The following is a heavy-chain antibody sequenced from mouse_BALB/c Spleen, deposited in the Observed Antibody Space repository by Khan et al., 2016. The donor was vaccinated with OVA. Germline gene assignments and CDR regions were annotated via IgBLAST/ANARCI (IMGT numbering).Heavy chain of an antibody. CDR3: ARPSTSRAYFDV. CDR1: GYTFTDYA. Sequence: QIQLVQSGPELVRPGVSVKISCKGSGYTFTDYAMHWVKQSHAKSLEWIGVISTYSGNTNYNQKFKGKATMTVDKSSSTASMELTRLTSEDSAIYYCARPSTSRAYFDVWGAGTTVTVSS. D-gene: IGHD3-1*01. J-gene: IGHJ1*01. V-gene: IGHV1S137*01. CDR2: ISTYSGNT.